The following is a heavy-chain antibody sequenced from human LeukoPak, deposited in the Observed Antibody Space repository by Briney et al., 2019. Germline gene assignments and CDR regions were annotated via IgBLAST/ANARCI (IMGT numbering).Heavy chain of an antibody. J-gene: IGHJ4*02. D-gene: IGHD6-13*01. CDR3: AREGTGSSSWYLYYFDY. CDR1: GGTFSSYA. Sequence: ASVKVSCKASGGTFSSYAISWVRQAPGQGLEWMGRIIPILGIANYAQKFQGRVTITADKSTSTAYMELSSLRSEDTAVYYCAREGTGSSSWYLYYFDYWGQGTLVTVSS. CDR2: IIPILGIA. V-gene: IGHV1-69*04.